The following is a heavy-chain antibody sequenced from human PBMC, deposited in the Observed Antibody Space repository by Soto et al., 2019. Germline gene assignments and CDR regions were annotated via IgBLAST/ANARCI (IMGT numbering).Heavy chain of an antibody. D-gene: IGHD3-16*01. CDR1: GYSFTSQY. J-gene: IGHJ3*02. CDR3: AREQGVRPGGGGTEPLDI. CDR2: INPNGGST. Sequence: QVQLVQSGAEVEKPGASVKISCKASGYSFTSQYVHWVRQAPGQGLEWMGIINPNGGSTTYAQKFPGRGPITRSTSPSTVYRERSSLKSGDPAGYCCAREQGVRPGGGGTEPLDIWGQGTMVTVAS. V-gene: IGHV1-46*03.